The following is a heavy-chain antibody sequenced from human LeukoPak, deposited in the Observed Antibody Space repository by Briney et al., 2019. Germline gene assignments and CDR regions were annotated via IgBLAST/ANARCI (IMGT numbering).Heavy chain of an antibody. Sequence: GGSLRLSCAASGFTFSNYVIHWVRQAPGKGLEWVTVISYDGSTKNDADSVKGRFTISRDNSKNTVFLEMNSLRPEDTAVYYCARRTVPWWYHRGMDVWGRGATVTVSS. CDR2: ISYDGSTK. CDR1: GFTFSNYV. D-gene: IGHD2-15*01. CDR3: ARRTVPWWYHRGMDV. V-gene: IGHV3-30*04. J-gene: IGHJ6*02.